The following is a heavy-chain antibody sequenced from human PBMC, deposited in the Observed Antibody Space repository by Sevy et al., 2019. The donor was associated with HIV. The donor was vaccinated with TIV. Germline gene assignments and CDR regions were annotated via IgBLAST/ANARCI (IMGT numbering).Heavy chain of an antibody. D-gene: IGHD2-21*02. CDR3: AKGTPSAYCGGDCYHTDSEFDY. V-gene: IGHV3-23*01. CDR1: GFTFSSYA. CDR2: ISGSGGST. Sequence: GGSLRLSCAASGFTFSSYAMSWVRQAPGKGLEWVSAISGSGGSTYYADTVKGRYTISRENSKNTLYLQMNSLRAEDTAVYYCAKGTPSAYCGGDCYHTDSEFDYWGQGTLVTVSS. J-gene: IGHJ4*02.